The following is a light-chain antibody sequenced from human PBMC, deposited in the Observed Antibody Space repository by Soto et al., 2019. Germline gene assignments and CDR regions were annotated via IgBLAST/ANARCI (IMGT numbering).Light chain of an antibody. V-gene: IGKV3-11*01. CDR2: DAS. J-gene: IGKJ2*01. Sequence: EIVLTQSPATLSLSPGEGATLSCRASQSVNRYLAWYQQKPGQAPRLLIYDASSSAIGTPARFIGSGSGTDFSLTISSLEPDDSAVYYCQQRSNWPPGYTFGQGTKLEIK. CDR3: QQRSNWPPGYT. CDR1: QSVNRY.